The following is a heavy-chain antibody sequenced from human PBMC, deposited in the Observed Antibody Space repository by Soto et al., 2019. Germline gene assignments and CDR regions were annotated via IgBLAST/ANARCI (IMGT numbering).Heavy chain of an antibody. CDR3: ARHRGPAPVY. J-gene: IGHJ4*02. V-gene: IGHV4-39*01. D-gene: IGHD3-10*01. CDR2: LFYGGTT. CDR1: GGSISGYY. Sequence: QVQLQESGPGLVKPSETLSLTCTVSGGSISGYYWTWIRQPQGKGLEWVGSLFYGGTTDYNPSLKSRLTMSFDTSKNHSSLKLRAVTAADTAVYYCARHRGPAPVYWGQGTLFTASS.